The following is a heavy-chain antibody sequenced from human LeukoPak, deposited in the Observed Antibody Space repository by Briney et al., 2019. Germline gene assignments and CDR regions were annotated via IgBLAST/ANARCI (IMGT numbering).Heavy chain of an antibody. CDR1: GGSISSYY. D-gene: IGHD1-7*01. CDR3: ARDLAAGRNWNYPSAFDP. V-gene: IGHV4-59*01. CDR2: IYYSGST. J-gene: IGHJ5*02. Sequence: SETLSLTCTVSGGSISSYYWSWIRQPPGKGLEWIGYIYYSGSTNYNPSLKSRVTISVDTPKNQFSLKLSSVTAADTAVYYCARDLAAGRNWNYPSAFDPWGQGTLVTVSS.